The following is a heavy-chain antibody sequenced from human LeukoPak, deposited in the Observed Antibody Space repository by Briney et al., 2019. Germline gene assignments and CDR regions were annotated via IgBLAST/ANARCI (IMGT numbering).Heavy chain of an antibody. Sequence: GGSLRLSCAASGFTFSSYGMHWVRQAPGKGLDWVAVISHDGSDKFYADSVKGRFTISRDNSKNTLYLQMNSLRAEDTAVYYCARGDTYHYGSGSYAYYYGMDVWGQGTTVTVSS. J-gene: IGHJ6*02. CDR3: ARGDTYHYGSGSYAYYYGMDV. D-gene: IGHD3-10*01. V-gene: IGHV3-30*03. CDR1: GFTFSSYG. CDR2: ISHDGSDK.